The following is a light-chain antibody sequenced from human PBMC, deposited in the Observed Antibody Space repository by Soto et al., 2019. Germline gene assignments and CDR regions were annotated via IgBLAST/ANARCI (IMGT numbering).Light chain of an antibody. V-gene: IGKV2-28*01. CDR1: DSLLYNNTYNY. J-gene: IGKJ5*01. Sequence: EIVMTQSPLTLPVTPGEPASISCRSSDSLLYNNTYNYLDWYVQKPGQSPQLLIYFGSNWAPGVPDRFSGCGSGTDFKLKINRAEDEDVWTYFCMQAFHRLTFGQGTRLEIK. CDR3: MQAFHRLT. CDR2: FGS.